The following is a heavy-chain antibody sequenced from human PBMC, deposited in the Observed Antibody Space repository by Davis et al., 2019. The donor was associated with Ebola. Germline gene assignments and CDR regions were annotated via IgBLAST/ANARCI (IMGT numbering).Heavy chain of an antibody. D-gene: IGHD6-13*01. Sequence: GSLRLSCTVSGGSISSGGYYWGWIRQPPGKGLEWIGSIYYSGSTYYNPSLKSRVTISVDTSKNQFSLKLSSVTAADTAIYYCARHSISWSNPLEDLDYWGQGSLVTVSS. CDR1: GGSISSGGYY. J-gene: IGHJ4*02. CDR3: ARHSISWSNPLEDLDY. V-gene: IGHV4-39*01. CDR2: IYYSGST.